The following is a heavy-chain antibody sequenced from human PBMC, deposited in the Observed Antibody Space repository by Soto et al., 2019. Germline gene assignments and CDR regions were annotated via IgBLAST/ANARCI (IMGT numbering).Heavy chain of an antibody. D-gene: IGHD3-9*01. Sequence: QVQLVESGGGVVQPGRSLRLSCAASGFTFSSYGMHWVRQAPGKGLEWVAVIWYDGSNKYYADSVKGRFTISRDNSKNTLYLQMNSLRAEDTAVYYCAREYYEYYDILTGYYLDYWGQGTLVTVSS. V-gene: IGHV3-33*01. J-gene: IGHJ4*02. CDR1: GFTFSSYG. CDR3: AREYYEYYDILTGYYLDY. CDR2: IWYDGSNK.